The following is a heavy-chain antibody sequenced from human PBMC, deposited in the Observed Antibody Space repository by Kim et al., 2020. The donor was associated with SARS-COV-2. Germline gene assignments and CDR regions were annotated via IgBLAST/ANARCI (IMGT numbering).Heavy chain of an antibody. Sequence: SYKNYADPVKGRFTSSRDNAKNALYLQMNSLRAEDTAVYYCARDSLPEAPYWGQGTLVTVSS. CDR2: SYK. J-gene: IGHJ4*02. V-gene: IGHV3-11*06. CDR3: ARDSLPEAPY.